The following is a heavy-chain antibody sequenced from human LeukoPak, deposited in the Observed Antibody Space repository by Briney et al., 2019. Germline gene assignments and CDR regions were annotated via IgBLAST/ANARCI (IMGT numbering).Heavy chain of an antibody. D-gene: IGHD3-10*01. CDR2: LSYDGSDK. CDR3: AKDRSYYGAGSFFEY. CDR1: GFTFNTYG. V-gene: IGHV3-30*18. Sequence: GGSLRLSCSASGFTFNTYGMHWVRQAPGKGLEWVAALSYDGSDKWYTDSVKGRFTISRDNSENTVYLQMNSLRTEDTAVYYCAKDRSYYGAGSFFEYWGQGTLVTVSS. J-gene: IGHJ4*02.